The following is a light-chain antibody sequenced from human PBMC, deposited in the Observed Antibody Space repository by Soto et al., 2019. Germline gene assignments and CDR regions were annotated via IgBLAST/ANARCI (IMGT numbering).Light chain of an antibody. CDR2: GPS. CDR1: QSVSSSY. Sequence: EIVLTQSPGTLSLSPGERATLSCRASQSVSSSYLAWYQQKPGQAPRLLIYGPSSMATGIPDRFSGSGSGTDFTLTISRLEPEDFSVYYCQQYGSSPWTFGQGTKVEIK. CDR3: QQYGSSPWT. J-gene: IGKJ1*01. V-gene: IGKV3-20*01.